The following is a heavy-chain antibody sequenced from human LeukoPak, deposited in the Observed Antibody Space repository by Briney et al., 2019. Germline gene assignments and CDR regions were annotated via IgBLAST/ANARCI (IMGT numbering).Heavy chain of an antibody. CDR2: VYTSGST. Sequence: PSETLSLTCSVPGGSISGYYWTWIRQPAGKGLEWIGRVYTSGSTHYNPPLKTRLTMSVDTSKNQFSLKLSSVTAADTAVYYCARLITGTTTAFDIWGQGTMVTVSS. CDR1: GGSISGYY. J-gene: IGHJ3*02. D-gene: IGHD1-7*01. CDR3: ARLITGTTTAFDI. V-gene: IGHV4-4*07.